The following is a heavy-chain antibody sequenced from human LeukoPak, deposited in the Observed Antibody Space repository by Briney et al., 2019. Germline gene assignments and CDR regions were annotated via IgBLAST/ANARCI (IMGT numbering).Heavy chain of an antibody. V-gene: IGHV4-34*01. CDR3: ARKRGSYYYDSSGRPNWFDP. CDR1: GGSFSGYY. J-gene: IGHJ5*02. D-gene: IGHD3-22*01. CDR2: INHSGST. Sequence: SETLSLTCAVYGGSFSGYYWSWIRQPPGKGLEWIGEINHSGSTNYNPSLKSRVTISVDTSKNQFSLKLSSVTAADTAVYYCARKRGSYYYDSSGRPNWFDPWGQGTLVTVSS.